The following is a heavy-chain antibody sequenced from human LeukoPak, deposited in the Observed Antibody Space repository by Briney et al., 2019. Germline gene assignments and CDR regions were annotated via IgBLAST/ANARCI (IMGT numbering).Heavy chain of an antibody. CDR2: IYHSGTT. CDR1: GGSISSYY. V-gene: IGHV4-59*08. D-gene: IGHD3-22*01. CDR3: ARRTVGYYDSSGYYRLGVYYFDY. J-gene: IGHJ4*02. Sequence: SETLSLTCTVSGGSISSYYWSWIRQPPGKGLEWIGYIYHSGTTNYNPSLKSRVTISVDTSKNQFSLKLSSVTAADTAVYYCARRTVGYYDSSGYYRLGVYYFDYWGQGTLVTVSS.